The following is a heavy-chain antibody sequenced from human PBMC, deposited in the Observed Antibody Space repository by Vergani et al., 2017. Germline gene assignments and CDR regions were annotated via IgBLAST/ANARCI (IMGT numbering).Heavy chain of an antibody. J-gene: IGHJ4*02. D-gene: IGHD3-10*01. V-gene: IGHV4-39*07. CDR3: ARGRYYYGSGSV. CDR2: IYYSGST. Sequence: QLQLQESGPGLVKPSETLSLTCTVSGGSISSSSYYWGWIRQPPGKGLEWIGSIYYSGSTYYNPSLKSRVTISVATSKNQFSLKLSSVTSADTDVYYCARGRYYYGSGSVWGQGTLVTVSS. CDR1: GGSISSSSYY.